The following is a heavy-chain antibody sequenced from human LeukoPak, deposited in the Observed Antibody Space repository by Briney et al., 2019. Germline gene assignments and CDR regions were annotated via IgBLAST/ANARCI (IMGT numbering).Heavy chain of an antibody. CDR1: GFSFSDYY. CDR3: AKDRGSGYSSSRYYYMDV. D-gene: IGHD6-13*01. CDR2: IRYDGSNK. J-gene: IGHJ6*03. Sequence: PGGSLRLSCAASGFSFSDYYMSWVRQAPGKGLEWVAFIRYDGSNKYYADSVKGRFTISRDNSKNTLYLQMNSLRAEDTAVYYCAKDRGSGYSSSRYYYMDVWGKGTTVTVSS. V-gene: IGHV3-30*02.